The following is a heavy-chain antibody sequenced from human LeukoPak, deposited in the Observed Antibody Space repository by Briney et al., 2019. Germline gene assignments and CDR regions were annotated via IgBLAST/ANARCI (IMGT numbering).Heavy chain of an antibody. J-gene: IGHJ5*02. D-gene: IGHD3-3*01. V-gene: IGHV3-66*01. CDR1: GFTLSSNY. Sequence: GGSLRLSCAASGFTLSSNYMSWVRQAPGKGLEWVSVIYTGGTTYYADSVKGRFTISGDNSKNTLYLQMNSLRAEDTAVYFCAREGRSTRFDPWGQGTLVTVSS. CDR3: AREGRSTRFDP. CDR2: IYTGGTT.